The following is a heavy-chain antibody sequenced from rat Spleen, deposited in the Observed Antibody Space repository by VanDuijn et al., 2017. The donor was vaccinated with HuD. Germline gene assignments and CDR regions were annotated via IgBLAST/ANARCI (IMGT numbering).Heavy chain of an antibody. Sequence: EVQLVESGGGLVQPGRSLKLSCVASGFTFNNYWMTWIRQAPGKGLEWVASITNTGGSTYYPDSVTGRFTISRDNAKNTQYLQMNSLRSEDTATYYCGKDMNYYSTYPFYVMGAWGQGASVTVSS. D-gene: IGHD1-2*01. CDR1: GFTFNNYW. CDR2: ITNTGGST. V-gene: IGHV5-31*01. CDR3: GKDMNYYSTYPFYVMGA. J-gene: IGHJ4*01.